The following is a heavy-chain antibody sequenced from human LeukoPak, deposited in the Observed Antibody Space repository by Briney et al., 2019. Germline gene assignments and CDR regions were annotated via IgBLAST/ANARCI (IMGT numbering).Heavy chain of an antibody. J-gene: IGHJ6*03. D-gene: IGHD1-26*01. Sequence: GGSLRLSCAASGFTFSTYNMNWVRQVPGKGLEWVSSITSSSTYMFYADSVKGRFTVSRDNAQNSLYLQINSLRAEDTAVYYCARDPYSGRYGDYYYYYMDVWGKGTTVTISS. CDR1: GFTFSTYN. CDR2: ITSSSTYM. CDR3: ARDPYSGRYGDYYYYYMDV. V-gene: IGHV3-21*01.